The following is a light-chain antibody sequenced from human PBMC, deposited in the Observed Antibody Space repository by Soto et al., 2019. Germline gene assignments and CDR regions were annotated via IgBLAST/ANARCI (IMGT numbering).Light chain of an antibody. CDR2: VAS. CDR1: QAISSH. J-gene: IGKJ4*01. V-gene: IGKV1-33*01. Sequence: IQLTQSPSSLSASVGDRVTITCRASQAISSHLAWYQQKPGKAPKLLVYVASNLETGVPSRFSGSGSGTDFTFTISSLQPEDIATYYCQQYDNLPLTFGGGTKVDIK. CDR3: QQYDNLPLT.